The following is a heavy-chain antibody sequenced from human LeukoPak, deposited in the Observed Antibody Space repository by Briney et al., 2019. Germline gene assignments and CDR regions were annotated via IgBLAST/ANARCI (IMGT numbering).Heavy chain of an antibody. CDR3: ARVGRWLPIDY. CDR1: GGSFSGYY. Sequence: SETLSLTCAVYGGSFSGYYWSWIRQPPGKGLEWIGEINHSGSTNYNPSLKGRVTISVDTSKNQFSLKLSSVTAADTAVYYCARVGRWLPIDYWGQGTLVTVSS. J-gene: IGHJ4*02. V-gene: IGHV4-34*01. CDR2: INHSGST. D-gene: IGHD5-24*01.